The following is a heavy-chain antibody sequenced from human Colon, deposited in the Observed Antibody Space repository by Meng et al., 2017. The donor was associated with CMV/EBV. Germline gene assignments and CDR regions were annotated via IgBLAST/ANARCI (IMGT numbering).Heavy chain of an antibody. V-gene: IGHV3-48*03. Sequence: GGSLRLSSAASGFTFVSYTMNWVRQAPGKGLEWVAHISGSGNTAFYDDSVEGRFIISRDNVDDSVYLQMDSLRVEDSAIYYCARGGQGWFGSYYFDHWGQGTRVTVSS. CDR1: GFTFVSYT. CDR3: ARGGQGWFGSYYFDH. D-gene: IGHD3-10*01. J-gene: IGHJ4*02. CDR2: ISGSGNTA.